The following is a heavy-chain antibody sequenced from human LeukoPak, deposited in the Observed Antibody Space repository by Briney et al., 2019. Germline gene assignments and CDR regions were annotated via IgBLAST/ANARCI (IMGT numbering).Heavy chain of an antibody. D-gene: IGHD3-10*01. Sequence: PGGSLRLSCAASGFTFSSYAMSWVRQAPGKGLEWVSAISGSGGSTYYADSVKGRFTISRDNSKNTLYLQMNSLRAEDTAVYYCAREYYYGSGTNPAEAFDIWGQGTMVTGSS. V-gene: IGHV3-23*01. CDR1: GFTFSSYA. CDR3: AREYYYGSGTNPAEAFDI. J-gene: IGHJ3*02. CDR2: ISGSGGST.